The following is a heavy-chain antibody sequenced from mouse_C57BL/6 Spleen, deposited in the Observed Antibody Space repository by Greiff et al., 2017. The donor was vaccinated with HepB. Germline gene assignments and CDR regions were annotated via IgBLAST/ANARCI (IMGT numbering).Heavy chain of an antibody. J-gene: IGHJ1*03. Sequence: QVQLQQPGAELVRPGSSVKLSCKASGYTFTSYWMDWVKQRPGQGLEWIGNIYPSDSETHYNQKFKDKATLTVDKSSSTAYMQLSSLTSEDSAVYSCARFVTTVVAKDWYFDVWGTGTTVTVSS. D-gene: IGHD1-1*01. CDR2: IYPSDSET. V-gene: IGHV1-61*01. CDR1: GYTFTSYW. CDR3: ARFVTTVVAKDWYFDV.